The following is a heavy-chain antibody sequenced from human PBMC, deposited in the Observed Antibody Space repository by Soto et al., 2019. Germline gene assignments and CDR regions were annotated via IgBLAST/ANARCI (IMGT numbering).Heavy chain of an antibody. D-gene: IGHD3-9*01. Sequence: EVKLLESGGGFIQPGGSLRLSCTASGLTFSNYAMSWVRQAPGKGLEFVSFISGGGGSSYSADSVKGRFTVSRDNLKNTLFLQMNSLRVEDTAVYYCMKLLISWYGHNALDVWGQGTTVTVSS. J-gene: IGHJ6*02. CDR1: GLTFSNYA. V-gene: IGHV3-23*01. CDR3: MKLLISWYGHNALDV. CDR2: ISGGGGSS.